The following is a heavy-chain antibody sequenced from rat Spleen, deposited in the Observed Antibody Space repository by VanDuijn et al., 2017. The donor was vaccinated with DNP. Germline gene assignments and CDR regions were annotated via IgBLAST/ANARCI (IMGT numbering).Heavy chain of an antibody. Sequence: EVRLQESGPGLVRPSQSLSLTCSVTGYSITTDHWGWVRKFPDNRMEWIGLISYSGNTGHNPSLKSRISITRDTSKNQFFLQLNSVTTEDTATYYCYSGDDGFDYWGQGVMVTVSS. J-gene: IGHJ2*01. CDR2: ISYSGNT. CDR3: YSGDDGFDY. CDR1: GYSITTDH. V-gene: IGHV3-1*01. D-gene: IGHD1-1*01.